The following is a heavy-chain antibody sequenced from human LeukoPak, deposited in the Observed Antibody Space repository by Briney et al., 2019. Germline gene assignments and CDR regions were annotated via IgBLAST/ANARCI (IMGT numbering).Heavy chain of an antibody. D-gene: IGHD1-26*01. CDR1: GFSFSSYE. V-gene: IGHV3-48*03. Sequence: GGSLRLSCAASGFSFSSYEMNWVRQAPGKGLEWVSYISSSGSTMYYADSVKGRFTISRDNAKNSLYLQMNSLRAEDTAVYYCARIVGATTGVDAFDIWGQGTMVTVSS. J-gene: IGHJ3*02. CDR2: ISSSGSTM. CDR3: ARIVGATTGVDAFDI.